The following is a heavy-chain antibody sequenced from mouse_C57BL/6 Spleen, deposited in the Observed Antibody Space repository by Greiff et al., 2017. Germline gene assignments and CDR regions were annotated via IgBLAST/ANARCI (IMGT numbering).Heavy chain of an antibody. CDR3: ARPGWDGYFDV. CDR2: IDPSDSYT. D-gene: IGHD4-1*01. V-gene: IGHV1-69*01. J-gene: IGHJ1*03. CDR1: GYTFTSYW. Sequence: QVQLKQPGAELVMPGASVKLSCKASGYTFTSYWMHWVKQRPGQGLEWIGEIDPSDSYTNYNQKFKGKSTLTVDKSSSTAYLQLSSLTSEDSAVYYCARPGWDGYFDVWGTGTTVTVSS.